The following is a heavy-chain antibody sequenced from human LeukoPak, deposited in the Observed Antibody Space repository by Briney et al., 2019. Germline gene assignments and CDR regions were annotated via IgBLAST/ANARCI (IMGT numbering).Heavy chain of an antibody. J-gene: IGHJ3*02. CDR1: GGSISSYY. Sequence: NPSETLSLTCTVSGGSISSYYWSWIRQPPGKGLEWIGYIYYSGSTNYNPSLKSRVTISVDTSKNQFSLKLSSVTAADTAVYYCASLRGEWGDAFDIWGQGTMVTVSS. D-gene: IGHD3-16*01. CDR3: ASLRGEWGDAFDI. V-gene: IGHV4-59*01. CDR2: IYYSGST.